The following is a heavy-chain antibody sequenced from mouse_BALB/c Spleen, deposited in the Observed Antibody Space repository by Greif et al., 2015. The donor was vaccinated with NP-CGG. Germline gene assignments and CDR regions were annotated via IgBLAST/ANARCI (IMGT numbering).Heavy chain of an antibody. CDR2: IDPANGNT. CDR1: GFNIKDTY. J-gene: IGHJ2*01. V-gene: IGHV14-3*02. D-gene: IGHD1-1*01. Sequence: VQLQQPGAELVKPGASVKLSCTASGFNIKDTYMHWVKQRPEQGLEWIGRIDPANGNTKYDPKFQGKATITADTSSNTAYLQLSSLTSEDTAVYYCARAVATDYWGQGTTLTVSS. CDR3: ARAVATDY.